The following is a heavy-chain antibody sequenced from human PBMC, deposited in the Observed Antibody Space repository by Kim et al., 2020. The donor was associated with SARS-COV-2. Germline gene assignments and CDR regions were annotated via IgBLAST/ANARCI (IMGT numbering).Heavy chain of an antibody. D-gene: IGHD6-13*01. V-gene: IGHV4-30-2*01. CDR1: GGSISSGGYS. J-gene: IGHJ5*02. CDR3: ARAVYSSSWFWFDP. CDR2: IYHSGST. Sequence: SETLSLTCAVSGGSISSGGYSWSWIRQPPGKGLEWIGYIYHSGSTYYNPSLKSRVTISVDRSKNQFSLKLSSVTAADTAVYYCARAVYSSSWFWFDPWGQGTLVTVSS.